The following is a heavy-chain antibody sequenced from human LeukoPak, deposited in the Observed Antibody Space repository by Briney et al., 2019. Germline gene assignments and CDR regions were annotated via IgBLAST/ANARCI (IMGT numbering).Heavy chain of an antibody. CDR2: ISADARTI. CDR1: GFTFSSNW. Sequence: PGGSLRLSCVASGFTFSSNWMHWVRQAPGKGLVWVSHISADARTITYADFVKGRFTISRDNAKNTVYLQMNSLRAEDTALYYCVRGQATAWGLDYWGQGTLVTVSS. J-gene: IGHJ4*02. V-gene: IGHV3-74*01. D-gene: IGHD6-13*01. CDR3: VRGQATAWGLDY.